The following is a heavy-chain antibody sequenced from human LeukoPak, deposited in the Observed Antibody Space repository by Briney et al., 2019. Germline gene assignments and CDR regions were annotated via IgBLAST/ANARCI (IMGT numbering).Heavy chain of an antibody. D-gene: IGHD2-2*01. J-gene: IGHJ4*02. CDR1: GFTFSSYS. CDR3: AKFDGYQLPRENFDY. CDR2: ISGSGGST. Sequence: PGGSLRLSCAASGFTFSSYSMNWVRQAPGKGLEWVSAISGSGGSTYYADSVKGRFTISRDNSKNTLYLQMNSLRAEDTAVYYCAKFDGYQLPRENFDYWGQGTLVTVSS. V-gene: IGHV3-23*01.